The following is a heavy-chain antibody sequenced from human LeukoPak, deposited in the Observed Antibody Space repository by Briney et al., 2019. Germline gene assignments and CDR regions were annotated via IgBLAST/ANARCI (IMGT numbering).Heavy chain of an antibody. Sequence: GGFLRLSCAASGFTFDDYAMHWVRQAPGKGLEWVSGISWNSGSIGYADSVKGRFTISRDNAKNSLYLQMNSLRAEDTALYYCAKDMAENYYGSGAIIDYWGQGTLVTVSS. CDR3: AKDMAENYYGSGAIIDY. CDR1: GFTFDDYA. D-gene: IGHD3-10*01. V-gene: IGHV3-9*01. J-gene: IGHJ4*02. CDR2: ISWNSGSI.